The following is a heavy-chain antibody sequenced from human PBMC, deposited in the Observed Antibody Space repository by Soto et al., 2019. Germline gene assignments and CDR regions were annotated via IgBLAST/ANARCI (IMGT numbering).Heavy chain of an antibody. J-gene: IGHJ4*02. D-gene: IGHD3-10*01. V-gene: IGHV4-39*01. Sequence: SETLSLTCTVSGGSISSSSYYWGWIRQPPGKGLEWIGSIYYSGSTYYNPSLKSRVTISVDTSKNQFSLKLSSVTAADTAVYYCGYGSVHPFDYWGQGTLVTVSS. CDR3: GYGSVHPFDY. CDR2: IYYSGST. CDR1: GGSISSSSYY.